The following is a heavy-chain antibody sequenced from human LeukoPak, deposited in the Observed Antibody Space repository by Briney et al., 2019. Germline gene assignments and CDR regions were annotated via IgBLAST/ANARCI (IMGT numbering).Heavy chain of an antibody. D-gene: IGHD3-22*01. CDR2: IYTSGST. Sequence: SETLSLTCTVSGGSISSGSYYWSWIRQPAGKGLEWIGRIYTSGSTNYNPSLKSRVTISVDTSKNQFSLKLSSVTAADTAVYYCARGREDYYDSSGYCCPLDYWGQGTLVTVSS. V-gene: IGHV4-61*02. CDR3: ARGREDYYDSSGYCCPLDY. J-gene: IGHJ4*02. CDR1: GGSISSGSYY.